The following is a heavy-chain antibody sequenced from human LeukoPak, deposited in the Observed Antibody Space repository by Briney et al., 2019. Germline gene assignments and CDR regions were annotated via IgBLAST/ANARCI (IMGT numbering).Heavy chain of an antibody. V-gene: IGHV4-61*09. CDR1: GGSISSGSYY. Sequence: SQTLSLTCTVSGGSISSGSYYWTWIRQPAGKGLEWIGHLYTSGTTSYNPSLQSRVTISADTSKHQFSLRLTSVTAADTAVYYCARAGGSVGWYRTIGSWGQGTLVTVSS. J-gene: IGHJ4*02. D-gene: IGHD6-19*01. CDR3: ARAGGSVGWYRTIGS. CDR2: LYTSGTT.